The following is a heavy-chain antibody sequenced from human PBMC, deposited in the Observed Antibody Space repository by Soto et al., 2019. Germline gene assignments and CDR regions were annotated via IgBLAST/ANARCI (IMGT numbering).Heavy chain of an antibody. D-gene: IGHD3-10*01. Sequence: PGGALRLSCAASGFTFSSYSMNWVRQAPGKGLEWVSYISSSSSTIHYADSVKGRFTISRDNAKNSLYLQMNSLRDEDTAVYYCASGLTMVRGVAHYWGQGTLVTVSS. J-gene: IGHJ4*02. CDR3: ASGLTMVRGVAHY. V-gene: IGHV3-48*02. CDR1: GFTFSSYS. CDR2: ISSSSSTI.